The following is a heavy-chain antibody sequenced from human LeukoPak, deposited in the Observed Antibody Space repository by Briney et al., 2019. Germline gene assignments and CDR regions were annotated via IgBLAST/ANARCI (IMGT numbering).Heavy chain of an antibody. CDR1: GGTFSSSA. D-gene: IGHD2-15*01. CDR2: IIPILGIA. CDR3: ARGPSDYCSGGSCYKVGFDY. Sequence: SVKVSCKASGGTFSSSAISWVRQAPGQGLEWMGRIIPILGIANYAQKFQGRVTITADKSTSTAYMELSSLRSEDTAVYYCARGPSDYCSGGSCYKVGFDYWGQGTLVTVSS. V-gene: IGHV1-69*04. J-gene: IGHJ4*02.